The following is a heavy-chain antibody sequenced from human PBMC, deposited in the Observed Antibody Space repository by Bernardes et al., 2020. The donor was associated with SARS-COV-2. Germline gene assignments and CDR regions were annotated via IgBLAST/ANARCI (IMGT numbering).Heavy chain of an antibody. D-gene: IGHD3-22*01. CDR1: GGSISSGSYY. CDR3: AITATLNYYDSSGYYPGHFDY. J-gene: IGHJ4*02. Sequence: SETLSLTCTVSGGSISSGSYYWSWLRQPAGKGLEWIGRIYTSGSTNYNPSLKSRVTISVDTSKNQFSLKLSSVTAADTAVYYCAITATLNYYDSSGYYPGHFDYWGQGTLVTVSS. V-gene: IGHV4-61*02. CDR2: IYTSGST.